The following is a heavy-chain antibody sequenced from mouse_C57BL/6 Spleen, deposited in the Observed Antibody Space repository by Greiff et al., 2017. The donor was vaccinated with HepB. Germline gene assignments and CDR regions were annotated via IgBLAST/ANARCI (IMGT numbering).Heavy chain of an antibody. J-gene: IGHJ2*01. D-gene: IGHD4-1*01. CDR1: GYSITSGYY. V-gene: IGHV3-6*01. CDR2: ISYDGSN. Sequence: EVKLMESGPGLVKPSQSLSLTCSVTGYSITSGYYWNWIRQFPGNKLEWMGYISYDGSNNYNPSLKNRISITRDTSKNQFFLKLNSVTTEDTATYYCARETALNWAFDYWGQGTTLTVSS. CDR3: ARETALNWAFDY.